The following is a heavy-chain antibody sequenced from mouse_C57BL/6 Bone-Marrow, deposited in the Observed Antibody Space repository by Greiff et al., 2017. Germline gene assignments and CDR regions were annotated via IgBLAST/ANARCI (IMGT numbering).Heavy chain of an antibody. CDR2: INPDSSTI. J-gene: IGHJ4*01. V-gene: IGHV4-1*01. CDR3: ARLDSSGSYYAMDY. CDR1: GIDFSRYW. D-gene: IGHD3-2*02. Sequence: EVKLLESGGGLVQPGGSLKLSCAASGIDFSRYWLSWVRRAPGKGLEWIGEINPDSSTINYAPSLKDKFIISRDNAKNTLYLQMSKVRSEDTALYYCARLDSSGSYYAMDYWGQGTSVTVSS.